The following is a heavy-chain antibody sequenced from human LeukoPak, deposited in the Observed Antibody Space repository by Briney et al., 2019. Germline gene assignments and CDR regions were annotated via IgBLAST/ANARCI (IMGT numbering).Heavy chain of an antibody. D-gene: IGHD6-19*01. CDR3: ARASRIYSSGWSYFDY. CDR2: INPSGGST. CDR1: GGTFSSYA. J-gene: IGHJ4*02. V-gene: IGHV1-46*03. Sequence: GASVKVSCKASGGTFSSYAISWVRQAPGQGLEWMGIINPSGGSTSYAQKFQGRVTMTRDTSTSTVYMELSSLRSEDTAVYYCARASRIYSSGWSYFDYWGQGTLVTVSS.